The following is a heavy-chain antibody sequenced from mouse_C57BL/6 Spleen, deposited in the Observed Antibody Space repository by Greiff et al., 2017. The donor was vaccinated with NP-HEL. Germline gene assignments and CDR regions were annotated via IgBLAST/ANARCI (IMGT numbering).Heavy chain of an antibody. CDR2: IDPENGDT. CDR3: TTGTGTY. V-gene: IGHV14-4*01. J-gene: IGHJ3*01. Sequence: EVQLEQCGGELVRPGASVKFSCTASGFNIEGDYLHWVKQRPEQGLEWIGWIDPENGDTEYASKFQGKATITADTSSNTAYLQLSSLTSEDTAVYYCTTGTGTYWGQGTLVTVSA. CDR1: GFNIEGDY. D-gene: IGHD4-1*01.